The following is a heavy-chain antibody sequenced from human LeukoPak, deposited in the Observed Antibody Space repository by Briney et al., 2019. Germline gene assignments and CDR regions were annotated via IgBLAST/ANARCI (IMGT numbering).Heavy chain of an antibody. CDR2: IYYSGST. V-gene: IGHV4-39*01. D-gene: IGHD3-10*01. CDR3: ANGNYYGSGSYAFDI. CDR1: GGSISSSSYY. J-gene: IGHJ3*02. Sequence: SETLSLTCAVSGGSISSSSYYWGWIRQPPGKGLEWMGTIYYSGSTYYNPSVKSRVTISVDKSKNQFSLKLSSVTAADTAVYYCANGNYYGSGSYAFDIWGQGTMVTASS.